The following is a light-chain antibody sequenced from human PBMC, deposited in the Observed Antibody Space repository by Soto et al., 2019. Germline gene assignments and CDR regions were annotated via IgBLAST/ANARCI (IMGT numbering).Light chain of an antibody. V-gene: IGKV3-20*01. Sequence: EIVLTQSPATLSLAPGDRATLSCRASHSVGSLLAWYQQKPGQAPRLLIYFASNRATGIPPRFSGSGSGTDFTLTISRLEPEDFAVYYCQQYGSSPRGTFGQGTRLEIK. CDR2: FAS. CDR3: QQYGSSPRGT. CDR1: HSVGSL. J-gene: IGKJ5*01.